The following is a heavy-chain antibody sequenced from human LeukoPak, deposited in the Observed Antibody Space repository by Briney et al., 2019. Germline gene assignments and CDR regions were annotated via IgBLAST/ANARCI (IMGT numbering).Heavy chain of an antibody. CDR1: GFTFSSYA. V-gene: IGHV3-30-3*01. CDR2: ISYDGSNK. D-gene: IGHD6-13*01. J-gene: IGHJ4*02. CDR3: ARDWGRAAAYDY. Sequence: GGSLRLSCAASGFTFSSYAMHWVRQAPGKGLEWVAVISYDGSNKYYADSVKGRFTISRDNSKNTLYLQMNSLRAEDTAVYYCARDWGRAAAYDYWGQGTLVTVS.